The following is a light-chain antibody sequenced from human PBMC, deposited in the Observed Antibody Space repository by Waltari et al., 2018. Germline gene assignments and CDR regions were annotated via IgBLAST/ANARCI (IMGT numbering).Light chain of an antibody. CDR2: DAA. CDR1: EDINTW. V-gene: IGKV1-5*01. J-gene: IGKJ4*01. Sequence: DVQMTQSPSTLSASVGDRVTITCRASEDINTWLAWYQHKPGKAPKLLISDAASLKSGVPSRFSGSGSGTDFTLTISSMQPDDFATYYCQHYKNFPLTFGGGTNVEV. CDR3: QHYKNFPLT.